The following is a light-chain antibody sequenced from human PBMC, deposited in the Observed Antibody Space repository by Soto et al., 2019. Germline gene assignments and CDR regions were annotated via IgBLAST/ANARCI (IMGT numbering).Light chain of an antibody. CDR3: CSYAGSSTYV. CDR2: EGS. V-gene: IGLV2-23*01. Sequence: QPALTQPASVSGSHGQSITISCTGTSSDVGSYNLVSWYQQHPGKAPKLMIYEGSKRPSGVSNRFPGSKSGNTASLTISGLQAEDEADYYCCSYAGSSTYVFGTGTKVTVL. CDR1: SSDVGSYNL. J-gene: IGLJ1*01.